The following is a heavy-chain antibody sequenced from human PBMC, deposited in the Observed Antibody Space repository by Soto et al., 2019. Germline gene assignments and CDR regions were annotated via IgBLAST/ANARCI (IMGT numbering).Heavy chain of an antibody. V-gene: IGHV4-31*03. CDR1: GGSISSGGYY. D-gene: IGHD5-12*01. Sequence: QVQLQESGPGLVKPSQTLSLTCTVSGGSISSGGYYWSWIRQHPGKGLEWIGYIYYSGSTYYNPSLKSRVTISVDTSKNQFSLKLSSVTAADTAVYYCARVTTSGYDERDYYYGMDVWGQGTTVTVSS. CDR3: ARVTTSGYDERDYYYGMDV. CDR2: IYYSGST. J-gene: IGHJ6*02.